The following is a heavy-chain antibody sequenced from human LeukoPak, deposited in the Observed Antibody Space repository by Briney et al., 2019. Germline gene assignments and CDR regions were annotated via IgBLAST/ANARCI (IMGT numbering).Heavy chain of an antibody. CDR1: GFTFSSYS. D-gene: IGHD3-22*01. CDR2: ISSSSSYI. Sequence: KPGGSLRLSCAASGFTFSSYSMNWVRQARGKGLEWVSSISSSSSYIYYADSVKGRFTISRDNAKNSLYLQMNSLRAEDTAVYYCARDITYYYDSSGYYYFSAFDIWGQGTMVTVSS. V-gene: IGHV3-21*01. CDR3: ARDITYYYDSSGYYYFSAFDI. J-gene: IGHJ3*02.